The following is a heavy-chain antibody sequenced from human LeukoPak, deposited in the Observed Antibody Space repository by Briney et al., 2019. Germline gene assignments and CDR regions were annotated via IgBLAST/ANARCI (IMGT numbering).Heavy chain of an antibody. Sequence: SETLSLTCAVSGGSISSGGYSWSWIRQPPGKGLEWIGYIYHSGSTYYNPSLKGRVTISVDRSKNQFSLKLSSVTAADTAVYYCARRFRSDAFDIWGQGTMVTVSS. CDR3: ARRFRSDAFDI. J-gene: IGHJ3*02. CDR2: IYHSGST. V-gene: IGHV4-30-2*01. CDR1: GGSISSGGYS. D-gene: IGHD3-3*01.